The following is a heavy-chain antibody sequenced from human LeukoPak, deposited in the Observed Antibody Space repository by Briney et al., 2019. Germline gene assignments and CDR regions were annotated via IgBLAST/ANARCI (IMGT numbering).Heavy chain of an antibody. V-gene: IGHV4-34*01. J-gene: IGHJ4*02. D-gene: IGHD2-2*01. CDR1: GGSFSGYY. CDR3: ARERRRIVVVPAAIDY. Sequence: PSETLSLTCAVYGGSFSGYYWSWIRQPPGKGLEWIGEINHSGSTNYNPSLKSRVTISVDTSKNQFSLKLSSVTAADTAVYYCARERRRIVVVPAAIDYWGRGTLATVSS. CDR2: INHSGST.